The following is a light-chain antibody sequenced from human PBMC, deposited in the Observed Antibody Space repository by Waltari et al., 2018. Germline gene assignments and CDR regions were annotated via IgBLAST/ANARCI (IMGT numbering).Light chain of an antibody. CDR3: HVWHPHVDPGV. V-gene: IGLV3-21*04. CDR1: NIGTYS. CDR2: YDR. J-gene: IGLJ1*01. Sequence: SYVVTQPPSVSVAPGETATITSGGANIGTYSLHWYQQKAGQAPGLVIFYDRDRPSGIPDRFSGSNAGNTATLTISRVEAGDEARYYCHVWHPHVDPGVFGTGTEVTVL.